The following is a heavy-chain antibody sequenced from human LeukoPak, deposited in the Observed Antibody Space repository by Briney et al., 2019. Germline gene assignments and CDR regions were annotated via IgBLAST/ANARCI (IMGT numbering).Heavy chain of an antibody. CDR3: ARDFYLHDYGDPLGY. D-gene: IGHD4-17*01. CDR1: GGSISSYY. Sequence: PSETLSLTCTVSGGSISSYYWSWIRQPAGKGLEWIGRIYTSGSTNYNPSLKSQVTMSVDTSKNQFSLKLSSVTAADTAVYYCARDFYLHDYGDPLGYWGQGTLVTVSS. CDR2: IYTSGST. V-gene: IGHV4-4*07. J-gene: IGHJ4*02.